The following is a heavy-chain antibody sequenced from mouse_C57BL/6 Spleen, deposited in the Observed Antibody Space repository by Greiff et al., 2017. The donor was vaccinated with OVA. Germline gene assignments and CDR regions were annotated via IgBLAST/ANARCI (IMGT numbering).Heavy chain of an antibody. CDR3: ARMELTGTLDY. V-gene: IGHV1-82*01. D-gene: IGHD4-1*01. J-gene: IGHJ2*01. CDR2: IYPGDGDT. Sequence: QVQLKESGPELVKPGASVKISCKASGYAFSSSWMNWVKQRPGKGLEWIGRIYPGDGDTNYNGKFKGKATLTADKSSSTAYMQLSSLTSEDSAVYFCARMELTGTLDYWGQGTTLTVSS. CDR1: GYAFSSSW.